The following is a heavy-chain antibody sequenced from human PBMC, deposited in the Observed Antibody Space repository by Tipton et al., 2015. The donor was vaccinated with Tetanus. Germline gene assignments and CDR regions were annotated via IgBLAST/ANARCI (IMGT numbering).Heavy chain of an antibody. J-gene: IGHJ4*02. V-gene: IGHV4-31*03. D-gene: IGHD5-24*01. CDR2: IYSSGST. Sequence: TLSLTCTVSGGSVSSGGYYWSWIRQHPGKGLEWIGDIYSSGSTYYSPSLKSRLTISIDTSKNQFSLKLNSVTAADTAVYYCARVPPLATVYFDYWGQGTLVTVSS. CDR3: ARVPPLATVYFDY. CDR1: GGSVSSGGYY.